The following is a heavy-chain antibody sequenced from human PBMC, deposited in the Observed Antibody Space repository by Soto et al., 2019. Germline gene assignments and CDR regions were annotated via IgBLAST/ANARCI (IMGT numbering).Heavy chain of an antibody. D-gene: IGHD6-6*01. Sequence: SETLSLTCTVSGGSISSYYWSWIRQPPGKGLEWIGYIYYSGSTNYNPSLKSRVTISVDTSKNQFSLKLSSVTAADTAVYYCARTDPAAVVGDQLLPSIAARSMELRVPIEFDYWGQGTLVTVSS. CDR2: IYYSGST. J-gene: IGHJ4*02. V-gene: IGHV4-59*01. CDR1: GGSISSYY. CDR3: ARTDPAAVVGDQLLPSIAARSMELRVPIEFDY.